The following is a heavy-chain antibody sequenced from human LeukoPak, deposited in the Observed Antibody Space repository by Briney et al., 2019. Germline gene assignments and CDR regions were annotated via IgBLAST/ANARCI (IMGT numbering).Heavy chain of an antibody. CDR2: ISYDESNK. CDR3: AKEAVNYYDSSGYFDDAFDI. Sequence: PGRSLRLSCAASGFTFSSYGMHWVRQAPGKGLEWVAVISYDESNKYYADSVKGRFTISRDNSKNTLYLQMNSLRAEDTAVYYCAKEAVNYYDSSGYFDDAFDIWGQETMVTVSS. V-gene: IGHV3-30*18. D-gene: IGHD3-22*01. CDR1: GFTFSSYG. J-gene: IGHJ3*02.